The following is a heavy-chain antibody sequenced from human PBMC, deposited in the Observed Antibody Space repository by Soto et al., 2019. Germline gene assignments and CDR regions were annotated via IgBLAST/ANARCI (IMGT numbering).Heavy chain of an antibody. CDR2: ISYDGSNK. D-gene: IGHD5-12*01. Sequence: GGSLRLSCAASGFTFSSYAMHWVRQAPGKGLEWVAVISYDGSNKYYADSVKGRFTISRDNSKNTLYLQMNSLRAEDTAVYYCARDWMDGYNLFDYWGQGTLVTVSS. CDR1: GFTFSSYA. CDR3: ARDWMDGYNLFDY. V-gene: IGHV3-30-3*01. J-gene: IGHJ4*02.